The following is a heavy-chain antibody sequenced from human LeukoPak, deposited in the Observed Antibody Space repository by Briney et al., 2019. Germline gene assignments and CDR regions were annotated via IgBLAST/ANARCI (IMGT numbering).Heavy chain of an antibody. CDR2: IYSSGSS. CDR3: ARGPFASAHWFDP. CDR1: GGSISNNY. J-gene: IGHJ5*02. Sequence: PSETLSLTCTVSGGSISNNYWSWIRQPAGKGLEWIGRIYSSGSSNYNPSLKSRVTMSADTSKNQFSLKLSSVTAADTAVYYCARGPFASAHWFDPWGQGTLVLVSA. V-gene: IGHV4-4*07.